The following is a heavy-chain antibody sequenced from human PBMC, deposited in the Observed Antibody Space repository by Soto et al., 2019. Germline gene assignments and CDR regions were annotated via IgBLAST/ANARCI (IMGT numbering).Heavy chain of an antibody. D-gene: IGHD3-22*01. V-gene: IGHV1-69*13. CDR1: GGTFSSYA. J-gene: IGHJ4*02. Sequence: SVKVSCKASGGTFSSYAISWVRQAPGQGLEWMGGIIPIFGTANYAQKFQGRVTITADESTSTAYMELSSLRSEDTAVYYCARGLYSDYYYPPLFFWGQGTLVTVSS. CDR3: ARGLYSDYYYPPLFF. CDR2: IIPIFGTA.